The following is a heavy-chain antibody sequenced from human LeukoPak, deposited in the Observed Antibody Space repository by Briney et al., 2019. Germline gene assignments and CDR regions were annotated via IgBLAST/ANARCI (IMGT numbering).Heavy chain of an antibody. CDR3: TSPRYNSGWYIDY. CDR1: GFTVSSNY. V-gene: IGHV3-49*04. Sequence: GGSLRLSCAASGFTVSSNYMSWVRQAPGKGLEWVGFIRSKAYGGTAEYAASVKGRFTISRDDSKSIAYLQMNSLKTEDTAVYYCTSPRYNSGWYIDYWGQGTLVTVSS. D-gene: IGHD6-19*01. CDR2: IRSKAYGGTA. J-gene: IGHJ4*02.